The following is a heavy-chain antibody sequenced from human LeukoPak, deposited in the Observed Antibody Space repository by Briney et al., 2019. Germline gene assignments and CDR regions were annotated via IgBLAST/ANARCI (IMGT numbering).Heavy chain of an antibody. Sequence: QPGGSLRLSCTAFGFTFGDYAMSWFRQAPGKGLEWVGFTRSKAYGGTTEYAASVKGRSIISRDDSKNIAYLQMNSLKTEDTAVYYCTRCYGSGTPDDYWGQGTLVTVSS. CDR1: GFTFGDYA. CDR2: TRSKAYGGTT. CDR3: TRCYGSGTPDDY. J-gene: IGHJ4*02. D-gene: IGHD3-10*01. V-gene: IGHV3-49*03.